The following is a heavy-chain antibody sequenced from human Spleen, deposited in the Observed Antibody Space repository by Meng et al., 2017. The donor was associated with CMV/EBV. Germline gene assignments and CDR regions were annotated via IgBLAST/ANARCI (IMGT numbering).Heavy chain of an antibody. D-gene: IGHD2-2*01. J-gene: IGHJ4*02. V-gene: IGHV3-15*01. CDR3: RRLGYCSSTSCRGRY. CDR1: GFTFSNAW. CDR2: IKSKTDGGTT. Sequence: GESLKISCAASGFTFSNAWMSWVRQAPGKGLEWVGRIKSKTDGGTTDYAAPVKCRFTISRDDSKNTLYLQMNSLKTEDTAVYYCRRLGYCSSTSCRGRYWCQGTLVTVSS.